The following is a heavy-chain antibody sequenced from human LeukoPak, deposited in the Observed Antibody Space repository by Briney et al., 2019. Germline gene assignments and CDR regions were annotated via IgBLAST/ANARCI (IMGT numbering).Heavy chain of an antibody. CDR3: ARDEDHTFHL. V-gene: IGHV1-2*02. J-gene: IGHJ3*01. CDR2: INPNSGGT. CDR1: GYTFTGYY. Sequence: ASVKVSCKASGYTFTGYYMHWVRQAPGQGLEWMGWINPNSGGTNYAQNFQGRVTMTRDTSISTTYLDLSRLTSDDTAVYYCARDEDHTFHLWGQGTMVTVSS.